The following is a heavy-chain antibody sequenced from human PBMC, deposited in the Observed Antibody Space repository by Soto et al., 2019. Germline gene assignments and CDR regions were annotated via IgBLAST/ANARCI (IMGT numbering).Heavy chain of an antibody. CDR3: ARRRNYDILTGYWGHNAFDI. J-gene: IGHJ3*02. CDR2: INHSGST. Sequence: SETLSLTCAVYGGSFSGYYWTWIRQPPGTGLEWIGEINHSGSTNYNPSLKSRVTISVDTSKNQFSLKLSSVTAADTAVYYCARRRNYDILTGYWGHNAFDIWGQGTMVTVSS. V-gene: IGHV4-34*01. D-gene: IGHD3-9*01. CDR1: GGSFSGYY.